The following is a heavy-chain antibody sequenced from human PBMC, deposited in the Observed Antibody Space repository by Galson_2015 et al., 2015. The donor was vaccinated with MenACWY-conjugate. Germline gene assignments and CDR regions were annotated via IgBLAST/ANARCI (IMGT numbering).Heavy chain of an antibody. V-gene: IGHV3-11*06. CDR2: ISSSTTYT. CDR1: GFTFSDYY. CDR3: ARRRITSGSYYYFDY. J-gene: IGHJ4*02. D-gene: IGHD1-26*01. Sequence: LRLSCAASGFTFSDYYMSWIRQAPGKGLEWVSYISSSTTYTNYADSVKGRFTISRDNAKNSLYLQMNSLRAEDTAVYYCARRRITSGSYYYFDYWGQGTLVTVSS.